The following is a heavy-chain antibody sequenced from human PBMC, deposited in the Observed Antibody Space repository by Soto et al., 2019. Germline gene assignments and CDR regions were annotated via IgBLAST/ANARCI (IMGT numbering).Heavy chain of an antibody. CDR3: AKARARGFDTPYVGY. CDR1: GFTFSSYA. V-gene: IGHV3-23*01. Sequence: EVQLLESGGGLVQPGGSLRLSCAASGFTFSSYAMSWVRQAPGKGLEWVSAISGSGGSTYYADSVKGRFTISRDNSKNTLHLQMNSLRAEDTAVYYCAKARARGFDTPYVGYWGQGTLVTVSS. CDR2: ISGSGGST. J-gene: IGHJ4*02. D-gene: IGHD3-9*01.